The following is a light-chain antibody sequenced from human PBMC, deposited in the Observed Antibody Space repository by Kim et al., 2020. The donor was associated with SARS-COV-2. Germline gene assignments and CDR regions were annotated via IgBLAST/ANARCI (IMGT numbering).Light chain of an antibody. J-gene: IGKJ2*01. CDR3: QKYDTAPYT. CDR1: QDISNF. Sequence: GDRVSITCRASQDISNFLAWYQQKPGKVPKLLIYAASALQSGVPSRFSGNRSETDFTLTVSSLQPDDVATYYCQKYDTAPYTFG. CDR2: AAS. V-gene: IGKV1-27*01.